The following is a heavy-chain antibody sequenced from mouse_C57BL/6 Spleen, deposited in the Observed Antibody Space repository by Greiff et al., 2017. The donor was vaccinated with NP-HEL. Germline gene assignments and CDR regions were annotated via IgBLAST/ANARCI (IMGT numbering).Heavy chain of an antibody. Sequence: QVQLKQPGAELVMPGASVKLSCKASGYTFTSYWMHWVKQRPGQGLEWIGEIDPSDSYTNYNQKFKGKSTLTVDKSSSTDYMQLSSRTSEDSAVYYCARSAQAYAMDYWGQGTSVTVA. V-gene: IGHV1-69*01. D-gene: IGHD3-2*02. CDR2: IDPSDSYT. J-gene: IGHJ4*01. CDR3: ARSAQAYAMDY. CDR1: GYTFTSYW.